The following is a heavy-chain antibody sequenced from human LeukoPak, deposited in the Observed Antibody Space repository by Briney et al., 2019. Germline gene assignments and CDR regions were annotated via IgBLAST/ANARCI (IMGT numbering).Heavy chain of an antibody. V-gene: IGHV4-39*07. Sequence: LETLSLTCTVSGGSISSSSYYWGWIRQPPGKGLEWIGSIYYSGSTYYNPSLKSRVTISVDTSKNQFSLKLSSVTAADTAVYYCARVASGSYLGRNNWFDPWGQGTLVTVSS. CDR2: IYYSGST. CDR1: GGSISSSSYY. J-gene: IGHJ5*02. D-gene: IGHD1-26*01. CDR3: ARVASGSYLGRNNWFDP.